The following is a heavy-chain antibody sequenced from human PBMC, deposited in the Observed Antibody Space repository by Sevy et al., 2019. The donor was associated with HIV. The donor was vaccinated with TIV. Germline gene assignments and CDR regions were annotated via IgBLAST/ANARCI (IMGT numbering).Heavy chain of an antibody. V-gene: IGHV1-69*13. CDR3: ARSFDSEGAFDV. CDR1: GGTFSSYA. CDR2: IIPIFGTA. J-gene: IGHJ3*01. Sequence: ASVKVSCKASGGTFSSYAINWVRQAPGQGLEWMGGIIPIFGTANYAQKFQGGVTTTADESTSTAYMELSSLRSEDTAVYYCARSFDSEGAFDVWGQGTMVTVSS.